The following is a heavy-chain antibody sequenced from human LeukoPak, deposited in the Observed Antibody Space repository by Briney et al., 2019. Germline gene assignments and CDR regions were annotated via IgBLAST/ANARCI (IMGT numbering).Heavy chain of an antibody. Sequence: ASVKVSCKASGYTFTGYHMHWERLAPGQGLEWMGWINPNSGGTNYAQKFQGRVTMTRDTSISTAYMELSSLRSDDTAVYYCARDKGAAGTPTNWFDPWGQGTLVTVSS. D-gene: IGHD6-13*01. CDR1: GYTFTGYH. J-gene: IGHJ5*02. CDR2: INPNSGGT. CDR3: ARDKGAAGTPTNWFDP. V-gene: IGHV1-2*02.